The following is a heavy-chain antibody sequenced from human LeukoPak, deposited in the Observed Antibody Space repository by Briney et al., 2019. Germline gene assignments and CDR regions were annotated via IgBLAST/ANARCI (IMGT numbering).Heavy chain of an antibody. Sequence: SETLSLTCSVSGGSLTAYSWSWIRQPPGQGLEWIGFMHYGGSTNYNPSLRTRVTISEDTSKNQFSLRLSSVTAADTAVYYCARQWDYSDSSGRALNYFDSWGQGTLVTVAS. CDR3: ARQWDYSDSSGRALNYFDS. J-gene: IGHJ4*02. D-gene: IGHD3-22*01. CDR2: MHYGGST. V-gene: IGHV4-59*08. CDR1: GGSLTAYS.